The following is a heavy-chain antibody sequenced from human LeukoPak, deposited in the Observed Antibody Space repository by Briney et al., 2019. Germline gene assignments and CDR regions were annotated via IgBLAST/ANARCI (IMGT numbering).Heavy chain of an antibody. CDR2: IYYSGST. Sequence: PSETLSLTCTVSGGSISSRSYYWGWIRQPPGKGPEWIGSIYYSGSTYYNPSLKSRVTISVDTSKNQFSLKLSSVTAADTAVYYCARDSAATIFDYWGQGTLVTVSS. J-gene: IGHJ4*02. D-gene: IGHD5-12*01. CDR1: GGSISSRSYY. CDR3: ARDSAATIFDY. V-gene: IGHV4-39*02.